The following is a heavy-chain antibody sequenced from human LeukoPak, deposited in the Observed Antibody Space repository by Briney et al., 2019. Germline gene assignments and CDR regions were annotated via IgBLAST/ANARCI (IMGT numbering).Heavy chain of an antibody. Sequence: PSETLSLTCTVSGGYISSSSFYGGWIRQSPGKGLEWIGSIYYRGSTYYNPSLKSRVTISVDTSKNQFSLKLNSVTAADTAVYYCARTTRGGSDSWDPYYFDYWGQGTLVTVSS. V-gene: IGHV4-39*01. CDR1: GGYISSSSFY. D-gene: IGHD6-13*01. J-gene: IGHJ4*02. CDR2: IYYRGST. CDR3: ARTTRGGSDSWDPYYFDY.